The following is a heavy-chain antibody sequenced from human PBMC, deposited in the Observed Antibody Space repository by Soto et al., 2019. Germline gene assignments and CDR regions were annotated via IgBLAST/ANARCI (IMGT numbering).Heavy chain of an antibody. J-gene: IGHJ4*02. CDR2: ISTSGSTV. CDR1: RFTFSTYE. Sequence: GGSLRLSCAASRFTFSTYEMNWVRQAPGKGLEWVSYISTSGSTVYYADSVKGRFTISRDNTRNSLYLQMNSLGDEDTALYYCVRYCSTTLCNGVATRTFDYWGQGTLVTVSS. D-gene: IGHD2-2*01. CDR3: VRYCSTTLCNGVATRTFDY. V-gene: IGHV3-48*03.